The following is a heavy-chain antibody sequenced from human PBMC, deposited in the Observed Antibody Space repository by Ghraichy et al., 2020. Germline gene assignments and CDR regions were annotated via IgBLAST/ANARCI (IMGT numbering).Heavy chain of an antibody. CDR3: ARDYGDYGQRAFDI. V-gene: IGHV4-59*01. CDR1: GGSISSYY. D-gene: IGHD4-17*01. CDR2: IYYSGST. J-gene: IGHJ3*02. Sequence: SQTLSLTCTVSGGSISSYYWSWIRQPPGKGLEWIGYIYYSGSTNYNPSLKSRVTISVDTSKNQFSLKLSSVTAADTAVYYCARDYGDYGQRAFDIWGQGTMVTVSS.